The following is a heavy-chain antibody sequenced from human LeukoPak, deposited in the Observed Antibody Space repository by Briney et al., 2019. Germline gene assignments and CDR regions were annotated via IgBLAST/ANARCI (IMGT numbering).Heavy chain of an antibody. CDR3: ARAATSGDYDLAGYY. Sequence: GGSLRLSCAASGFTFSSYAMSWVRQAPGKGLEWVSATSGSGGSTYYADSVKGRFTISRDNSKNTLYLQMNSLRAEDTAVYYCARAATSGDYDLAGYYWGQGTLVTVSS. J-gene: IGHJ4*02. CDR1: GFTFSSYA. V-gene: IGHV3-23*01. CDR2: TSGSGGST. D-gene: IGHD4-17*01.